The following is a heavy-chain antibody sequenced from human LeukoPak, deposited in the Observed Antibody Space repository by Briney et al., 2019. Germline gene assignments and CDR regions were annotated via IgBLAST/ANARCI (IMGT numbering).Heavy chain of an antibody. Sequence: SETLSLTCTVSGGSISSYCWSWIRQPAGKGLEWIGRISTSGSTNYNPSLKSRVTISVDKSKNQFSLKLSSVTAADTAVYYCATMDNFWSGFDYWGQGTLVTVSS. V-gene: IGHV4-4*07. CDR2: ISTSGST. D-gene: IGHD3-3*01. CDR1: GGSISSYC. J-gene: IGHJ4*02. CDR3: ATMDNFWSGFDY.